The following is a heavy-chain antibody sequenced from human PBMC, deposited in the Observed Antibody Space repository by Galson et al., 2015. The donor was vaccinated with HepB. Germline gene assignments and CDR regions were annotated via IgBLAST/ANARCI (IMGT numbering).Heavy chain of an antibody. CDR2: ISAYNGNT. Sequence: SVKVSCKASGYTFTSYGISWVRQAPGQGLEWMGWISAYNGNTNYAQKLQGRVTMTTDTSTSTAYMELRSLRSDDTAVYYCARTPDLNYDILTGYYDGSGRNWFDPWGQGTLVTVSS. CDR1: GYTFTSYG. J-gene: IGHJ5*02. D-gene: IGHD3-9*01. V-gene: IGHV1-18*04. CDR3: ARTPDLNYDILTGYYDGSGRNWFDP.